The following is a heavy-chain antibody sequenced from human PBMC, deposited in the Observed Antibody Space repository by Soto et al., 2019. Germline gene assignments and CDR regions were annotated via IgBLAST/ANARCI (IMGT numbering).Heavy chain of an antibody. CDR3: ARDRDCSGGSCYSGFDY. D-gene: IGHD2-15*01. CDR1: GGSISSYY. CDR2: IYYSGST. V-gene: IGHV4-59*01. Sequence: SETLSLTCTVSGGSISSYYWSWIRQPPGQGLEWIGYIYYSGSTNYNPSLKSRVTISVDTSKNQFSLKLSSVTAADTAVYYCARDRDCSGGSCYSGFDYWGQGTLVTVSS. J-gene: IGHJ4*02.